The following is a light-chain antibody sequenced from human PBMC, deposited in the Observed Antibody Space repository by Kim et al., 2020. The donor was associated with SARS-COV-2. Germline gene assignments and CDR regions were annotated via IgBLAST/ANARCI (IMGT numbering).Light chain of an antibody. Sequence: LSTGGRATRPCRASQSVTNYLSGYRPKPCQAPSLVIYDASNRATGIPARFSGSGSGTDFTLTISSLEPEDFAVYFCQQRSNSPITFGQGTRLEIK. CDR1: QSVTNY. CDR2: DAS. J-gene: IGKJ5*01. V-gene: IGKV3-11*01. CDR3: QQRSNSPIT.